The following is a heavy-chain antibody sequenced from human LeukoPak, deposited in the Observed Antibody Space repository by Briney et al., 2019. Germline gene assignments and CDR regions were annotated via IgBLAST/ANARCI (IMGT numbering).Heavy chain of an antibody. CDR2: ISSSSSYI. Sequence: ETLSLTCAVYGGSFSGYYWGWIRQAPGKGLEWVSSISSSSSYIYYADSVKGRFTISRDNAKNSLYLQMNSLRAEDTAVYYCARVVAAGTYAFDIWGQGTMVTVSS. D-gene: IGHD6-13*01. CDR3: ARVVAAGTYAFDI. V-gene: IGHV3-21*01. CDR1: GGSFSGYY. J-gene: IGHJ3*02.